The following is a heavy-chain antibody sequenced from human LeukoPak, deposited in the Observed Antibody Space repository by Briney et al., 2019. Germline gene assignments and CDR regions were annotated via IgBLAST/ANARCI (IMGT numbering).Heavy chain of an antibody. CDR1: GRTFSNAW. J-gene: IGHJ4*02. CDR2: INEDEKKR. D-gene: IGHD7-27*01. Sequence: GGPLRLSCGACGRTFSNAWMRWVRQAPGEGLEWVANINEDEKKRNYLDSVRGRFTISRDNAKNSLYLQMNSLRVEDTAVYYCVRDRDLGIGLFWGQGTLVTVSS. V-gene: IGHV3-7*01. CDR3: VRDRDLGIGLF.